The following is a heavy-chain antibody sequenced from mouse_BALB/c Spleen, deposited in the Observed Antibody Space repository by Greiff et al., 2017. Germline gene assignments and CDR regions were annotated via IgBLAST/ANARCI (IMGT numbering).Heavy chain of an antibody. V-gene: IGHV1-9*01. CDR1: GYTFSSYW. CDR2: ILPGSGST. Sequence: VQLQQSGPELEKPGASVKISCKATGYTFSSYWIEWVKQRPGHGLEWIGEILPGSGSTNYNEKFKGKATFTADTSSNTAYMQLSSLTSEDSAVYYCARKGNYVDYWGQGTTLTVSS. J-gene: IGHJ2*01. CDR3: ARKGNYVDY.